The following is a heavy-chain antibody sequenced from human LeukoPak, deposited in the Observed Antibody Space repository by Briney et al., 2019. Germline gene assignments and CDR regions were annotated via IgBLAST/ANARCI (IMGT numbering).Heavy chain of an antibody. CDR2: ISGSGGRT. CDR3: ARDIAHCSGEICYISRFVS. D-gene: IGHD2-15*01. V-gene: IGHV3-23*01. Sequence: GGSLRLSCAASAFNLSSYAMRWVRQAPGKGLDWVSGISGSGGRTYYADSVKGRFTIPRDKSNNTLYLQMNSLRAEDTAVYYCARDIAHCSGEICYISRFVSWGQGTLITVSS. J-gene: IGHJ5*01. CDR1: AFNLSSYA.